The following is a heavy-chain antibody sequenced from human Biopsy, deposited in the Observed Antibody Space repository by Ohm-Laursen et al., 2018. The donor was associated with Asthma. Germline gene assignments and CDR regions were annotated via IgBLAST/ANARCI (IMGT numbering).Heavy chain of an antibody. J-gene: IGHJ3*01. Sequence: GTLSLTCTVSGVSIRSYYWTWIRQPPGKGLEWIGNIHYSGSTYSNPSLKSRVTISVDTSKKQISLRLSSVTAADTAVYYCARGMQWVIPYEFDLWGQGTMVTVSA. CDR1: GVSIRSYY. V-gene: IGHV4-59*01. CDR2: IHYSGST. D-gene: IGHD6-19*01. CDR3: ARGMQWVIPYEFDL.